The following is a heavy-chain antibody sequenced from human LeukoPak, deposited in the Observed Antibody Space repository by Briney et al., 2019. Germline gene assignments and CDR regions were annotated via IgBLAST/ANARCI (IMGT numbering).Heavy chain of an antibody. J-gene: IGHJ3*02. CDR1: GGSISSYY. V-gene: IGHV4-59*01. Sequence: KPSETRSLTCTVSGGSISSYYWSWIRQPPGKGLEWIGYIYYSGSTNYNPSLKSRVTISVDTSKNQFSLKLSSVTAADTAVYYCARDYKDARAFDIWGQGTMVTVSS. CDR2: IYYSGST. CDR3: ARDYKDARAFDI. D-gene: IGHD3-10*01.